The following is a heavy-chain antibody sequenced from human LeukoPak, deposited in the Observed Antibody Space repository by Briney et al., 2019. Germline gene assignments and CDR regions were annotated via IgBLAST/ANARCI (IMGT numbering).Heavy chain of an antibody. CDR1: GFTFSSYP. D-gene: IGHD1-1*01. CDR2: ISGGGDGNT. J-gene: IGHJ4*02. V-gene: IGHV3-23*01. Sequence: PGGSLRLSCAASGFTFSSYPMYWVRQTPGKGLEWVSAISGGGDGNTYYADSVKGRFTVSRDNSKNTLFLEMNSLRAEDTAVYYCARAVTTGSYYFGYWGQGTPVTVSS. CDR3: ARAVTTGSYYFGY.